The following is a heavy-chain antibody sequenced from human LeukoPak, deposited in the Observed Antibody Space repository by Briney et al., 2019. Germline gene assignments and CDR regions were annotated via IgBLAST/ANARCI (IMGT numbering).Heavy chain of an antibody. V-gene: IGHV1-18*01. D-gene: IGHD3-10*01. CDR1: GYTFTSYG. CDR3: ARDDHYEAYGSGSDTQGY. CDR2: ISAYNGNT. J-gene: IGHJ4*02. Sequence: ASVKVSCKASGYTFTSYGISWVRQTPGQGLEWMGWISAYNGNTNYAQKLQGRVTMTTDTSTSTAYMELRSLRSDDTAVYYCARDDHYEAYGSGSDTQGYWGQGTLVTVSS.